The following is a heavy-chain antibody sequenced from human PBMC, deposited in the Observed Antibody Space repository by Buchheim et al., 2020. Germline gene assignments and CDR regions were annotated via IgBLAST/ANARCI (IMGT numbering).Heavy chain of an antibody. CDR1: GYSFTSYW. D-gene: IGHD5-18*01. V-gene: IGHV5-10-1*03. CDR3: AREFESGYSYGSYGMDV. CDR2: IDPSDSYT. J-gene: IGHJ6*02. Sequence: EVQLVQSGAEVKKPGESLRISCKGSGYSFTSYWISWVRQMPGKGLEWMGRIDPSDSYTNYSPSFQGHVTISADKSISPAYPQWSSLKASDTAMYYCAREFESGYSYGSYGMDVWGQGTT.